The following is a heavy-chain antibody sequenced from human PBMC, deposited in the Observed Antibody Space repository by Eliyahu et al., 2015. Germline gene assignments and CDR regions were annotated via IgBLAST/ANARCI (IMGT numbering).Heavy chain of an antibody. CDR1: GFTXXDHS. CDR3: AREPLPVPLGAAFWFDP. D-gene: IGHD6-13*01. J-gene: IGHJ5*02. Sequence: EVQLVXSGGGLVQPGGSLRLSCAASGFTXXDHSMDWVRQAPGKGLEWVGRTRNKANSYTTEYAASVKGRFTISRDDSKNSLYLQMNSLKTEDTAVYYCAREPLPVPLGAAFWFDPWGQGTLVTVSS. V-gene: IGHV3-72*01. CDR2: TRNKANSYTT.